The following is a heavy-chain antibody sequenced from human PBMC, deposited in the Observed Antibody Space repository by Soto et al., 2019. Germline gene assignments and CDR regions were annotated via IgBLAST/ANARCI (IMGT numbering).Heavy chain of an antibody. D-gene: IGHD2-15*01. Sequence: QVQLVQSGAEVKKPGSSVKVSCKASGGTFSSYAISWVRQAPGQGLEWMGGIIPIFGTANYAQKFQGRVTITADESTSTAYMELSSLRSEDTAVYYCASVVGAPIWVRGYYFDYWGQGTLVTVSS. CDR1: GGTFSSYA. CDR3: ASVVGAPIWVRGYYFDY. V-gene: IGHV1-69*01. CDR2: IIPIFGTA. J-gene: IGHJ4*02.